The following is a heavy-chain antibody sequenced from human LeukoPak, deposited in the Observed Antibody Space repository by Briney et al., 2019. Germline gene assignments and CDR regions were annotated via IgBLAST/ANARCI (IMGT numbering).Heavy chain of an antibody. CDR2: INHSGST. CDR1: GGSFSGYY. V-gene: IGHV4-34*01. Sequence: SETLSLTCAVYGGSFSGYYWSWIRQPPGKGLEWIGEINHSGSTNYNPSLKSRVTISVDTSKNHLSLRLSSVTAADTAVYYCASVGSGSHYFDYWGQGTLVTVSS. CDR3: ASVGSGSHYFDY. J-gene: IGHJ4*02. D-gene: IGHD1-26*01.